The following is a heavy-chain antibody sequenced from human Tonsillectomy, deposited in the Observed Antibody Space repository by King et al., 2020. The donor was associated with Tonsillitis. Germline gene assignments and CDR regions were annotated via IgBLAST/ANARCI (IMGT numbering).Heavy chain of an antibody. CDR3: AKEMGGVVVPGAIDY. Sequence: VQLVESGGGLVQPGGSLRLSCAASRFTFSNYAMSWVRQAPGKGLEWVSAIRGSGGSTYYADSVKGRFTISRDNSKNTLYLQMNSLRAEDTAVYYCAKEMGGVVVPGAIDYWGQGTLVTVSS. D-gene: IGHD2-2*01. CDR1: RFTFSNYA. V-gene: IGHV3-23*04. CDR2: IRGSGGST. J-gene: IGHJ4*02.